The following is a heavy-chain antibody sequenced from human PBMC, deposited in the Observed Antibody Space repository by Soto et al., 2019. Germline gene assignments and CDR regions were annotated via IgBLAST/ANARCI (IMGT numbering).Heavy chain of an antibody. CDR1: GFTFNSRG. J-gene: IGHJ4*02. Sequence: EVQLLESGGGLVQPGGSLRLSCAASGFTFNSRGMSWVRQAPGKGLEWVSAISGSGGSTNYADSVKGRFTISRDNSKNTLYLQMNSLSAEDTAVYYCAKNLYAGEYGDFFDYWGRGTLVTVSS. CDR3: AKNLYAGEYGDFFDY. D-gene: IGHD4-17*01. CDR2: ISGSGGST. V-gene: IGHV3-23*01.